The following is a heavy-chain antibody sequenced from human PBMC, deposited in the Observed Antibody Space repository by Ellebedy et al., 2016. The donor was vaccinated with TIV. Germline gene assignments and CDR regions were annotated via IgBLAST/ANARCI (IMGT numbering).Heavy chain of an antibody. J-gene: IGHJ4*02. V-gene: IGHV3-74*01. CDR1: EFTFSTHW. Sequence: GGSLRLXXAASEFTFSTHWMHWARQVPGKGLVWVSRITSDGSSTDYADSVKGRFTVSRENAKNSFYLQMNSLRAGDTAVYYCVRGVAYRSGWYFDSWGQGTLVTVSS. CDR3: VRGVAYRSGWYFDS. CDR2: ITSDGSST. D-gene: IGHD6-13*01.